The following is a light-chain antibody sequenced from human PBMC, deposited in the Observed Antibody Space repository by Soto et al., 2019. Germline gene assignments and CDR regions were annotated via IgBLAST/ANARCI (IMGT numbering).Light chain of an antibody. V-gene: IGLV1-40*01. CDR3: QSYDSSLSGYV. Sequence: QSVLTQPPSVSEAPGQRVTISCTGSSSNIGAGYEAHWYQQVPGTAPKLLIYENNNRPSGVPDRFSGSKSGTSASLAITGLRAEDADEYYCQSYDSSLSGYVFGTGTKVTVL. CDR1: SSNIGAGYE. J-gene: IGLJ1*01. CDR2: ENN.